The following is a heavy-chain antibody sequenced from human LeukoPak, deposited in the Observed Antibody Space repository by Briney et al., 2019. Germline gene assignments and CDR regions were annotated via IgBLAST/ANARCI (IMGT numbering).Heavy chain of an antibody. J-gene: IGHJ3*02. CDR1: GGSISSYY. Sequence: SETLSLTCTVSGGSISSYYWSWIRQPPGKGLEWIGYIYYSGSTNYNPSLKSRVTISVDTSKNQFSLKLSSVTAADTAVYYCARDAHYYDSSGYYPDAFDIWGQGTMVTVSS. CDR2: IYYSGST. CDR3: ARDAHYYDSSGYYPDAFDI. D-gene: IGHD3-22*01. V-gene: IGHV4-59*01.